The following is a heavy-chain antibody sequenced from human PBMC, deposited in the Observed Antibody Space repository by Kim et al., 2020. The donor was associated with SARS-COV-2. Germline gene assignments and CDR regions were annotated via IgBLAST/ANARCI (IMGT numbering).Heavy chain of an antibody. D-gene: IGHD3-10*01. V-gene: IGHV4-31*03. Sequence: SETLSLTCTVSGGSISSGGYYWSWIRQHPGKGLEWIGYIYYSGSTYYNPSLKSRVTISVDTSKNQFSLRLSSVTAADTAVYYCARDLGYGSGSYNYFDYWGQGTLVTVSS. J-gene: IGHJ4*02. CDR3: ARDLGYGSGSYNYFDY. CDR2: IYYSGST. CDR1: GGSISSGGYY.